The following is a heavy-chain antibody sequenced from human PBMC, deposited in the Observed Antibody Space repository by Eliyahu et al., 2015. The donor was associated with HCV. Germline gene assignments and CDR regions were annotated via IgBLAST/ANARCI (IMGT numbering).Heavy chain of an antibody. Sequence: DVQLVESGGGLVQPGGSLRLSCAASGFTFSSYWMTWVRQAPGKGLEWVANIKQDRSEKNYVDSVKGRFTISRDNARNSLYLQMNSLRVEDTAVYYCSREIGGAGSYWGQGTLVTVSS. CDR2: IKQDRSEK. CDR1: GFTFSSYW. J-gene: IGHJ4*02. D-gene: IGHD6-13*01. V-gene: IGHV3-7*01. CDR3: SREIGGAGSY.